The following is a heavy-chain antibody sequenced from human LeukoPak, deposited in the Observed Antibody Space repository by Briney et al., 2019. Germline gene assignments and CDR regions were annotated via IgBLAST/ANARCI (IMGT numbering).Heavy chain of an antibody. CDR2: ISWNSGSI. V-gene: IGHV3-9*03. CDR3: AKAPLPRVTTGNYFDY. Sequence: GGTLRLSCAASGFTFDDYAMHWVRQAPGKGLEWVSGISWNSGSIGYADSVKGRFTISRDNAKNSLYLQMNSLRAEDMALYYCAKAPLPRVTTGNYFDYWGQGTLVTVSS. J-gene: IGHJ4*02. D-gene: IGHD4-17*01. CDR1: GFTFDDYA.